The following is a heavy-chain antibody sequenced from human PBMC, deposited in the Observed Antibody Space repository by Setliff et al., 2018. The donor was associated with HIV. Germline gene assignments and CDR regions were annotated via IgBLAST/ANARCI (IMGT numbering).Heavy chain of an antibody. V-gene: IGHV4-61*10. CDR3: ARGGAVTVLGIPSYYSFYGLDK. D-gene: IGHD2-21*02. J-gene: IGHJ6*02. CDR2: INYAGVA. Sequence: SETLSLTCTVSGGSISSGPYDWNWIRQPAGKGLEWIGEINYAGVANYSPSLKSRVTMSIDTSKNQFSLKLSSVTAADTGIYFCARGGAVTVLGIPSYYSFYGLDKWGQGTTVTVSS. CDR1: GGSISSGPYD.